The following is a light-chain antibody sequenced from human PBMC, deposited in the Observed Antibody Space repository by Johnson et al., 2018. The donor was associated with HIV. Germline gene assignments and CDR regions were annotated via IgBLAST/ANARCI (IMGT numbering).Light chain of an antibody. J-gene: IGLJ1*01. V-gene: IGLV1-51*01. Sequence: QSVLTQPPSVSAAPGQKVTISCSGSSSNIGNNYVSWYQQVPGTAPKLLIYDNNRRPSGIPDRFSGYKSGTSATLGITGLQTGDEADYYCGTWDNSLNAVFGTGTKVTVL. CDR1: SSNIGNNY. CDR2: DNN. CDR3: GTWDNSLNAV.